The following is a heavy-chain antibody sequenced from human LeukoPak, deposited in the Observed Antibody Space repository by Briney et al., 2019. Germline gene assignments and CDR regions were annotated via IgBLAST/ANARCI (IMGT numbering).Heavy chain of an antibody. CDR3: AKSQAPTYDYIWGSYFPFDH. V-gene: IGHV3-23*01. D-gene: IGHD3-16*01. CDR1: GFTFSSYA. Sequence: QTGGSLRLSCAASGFTFSSYAMSWVRQAPGKGLEWVSVISASGGSTYYADSVKGRFTISRDNSKNTLYLQMNSLRAEDTAVYYCAKSQAPTYDYIWGSYFPFDHWGQGTLVTVSP. CDR2: ISASGGST. J-gene: IGHJ4*02.